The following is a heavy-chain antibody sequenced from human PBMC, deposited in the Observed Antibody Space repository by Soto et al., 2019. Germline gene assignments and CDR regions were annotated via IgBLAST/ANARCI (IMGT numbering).Heavy chain of an antibody. CDR2: ISYDGSNK. J-gene: IGHJ6*02. D-gene: IGHD1-26*01. V-gene: IGHV3-30*18. Sequence: QVQLVGSGGGVVQPGRSLRLSCAASGFTFSSYGMHWVRQAPGKGLEWVAVISYDGSNKYYADSVKGRFTISRDNSKNTLYLQMNSLRAEDTPVYYCAKDVVVGATTGLGDYFYYYGMDVWGQGTTVTVSS. CDR1: GFTFSSYG. CDR3: AKDVVVGATTGLGDYFYYYGMDV.